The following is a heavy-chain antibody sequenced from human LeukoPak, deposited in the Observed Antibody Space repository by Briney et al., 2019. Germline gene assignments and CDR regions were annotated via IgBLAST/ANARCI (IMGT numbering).Heavy chain of an antibody. V-gene: IGHV4-30-4*07. J-gene: IGHJ5*02. CDR1: GGSISSGGYS. D-gene: IGHD3-10*01. Sequence: PSETLSLTCAVSGGSISSGGYSWSWIRQPPGKGLEWIGYIYYSGSTFYNPSLKSRVTISVDTSKNQFSLRLSSVTAADTAVYYCARSPPQYGSGGYNWFDPWGQGTLVTVSS. CDR2: IYYSGST. CDR3: ARSPPQYGSGGYNWFDP.